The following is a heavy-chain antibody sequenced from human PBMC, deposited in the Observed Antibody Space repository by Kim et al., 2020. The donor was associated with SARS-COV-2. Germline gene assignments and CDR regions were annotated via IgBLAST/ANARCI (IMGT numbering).Heavy chain of an antibody. Sequence: SETLSLTCTVSGGSVSSGSYYWSWIRQPPGKGLEWIGYIYYSGSTNYNPSLKSRVTISVDTSKNQFSLKLSSVTAADTAVYYCARDRKYYDILTGRVGVAFHLGGRGTVDPVS. D-gene: IGHD3-9*01. V-gene: IGHV4-61*01. CDR3: ARDRKYYDILTGRVGVAFHL. J-gene: IGHJ3*01. CDR2: IYYSGST. CDR1: GGSVSSGSYY.